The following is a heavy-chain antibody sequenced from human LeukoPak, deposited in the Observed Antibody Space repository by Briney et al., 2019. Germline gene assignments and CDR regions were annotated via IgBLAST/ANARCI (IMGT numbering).Heavy chain of an antibody. CDR2: IKQDGSEK. Sequence: GGSLRLSCAASGLTFSSYWMSWVRQAPGKGLEWVANIKQDGSEKYYVDSVKGRFTISRDNAKNSLYLQMNSLRAEDTAVYYCARDGGYYDSGIFRGQGTMVTVSS. J-gene: IGHJ3*01. V-gene: IGHV3-7*01. D-gene: IGHD3-10*01. CDR1: GLTFSSYW. CDR3: ARDGGYYDSGIF.